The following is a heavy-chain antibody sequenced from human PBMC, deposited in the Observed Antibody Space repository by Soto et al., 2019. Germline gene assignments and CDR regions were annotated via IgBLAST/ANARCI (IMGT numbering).Heavy chain of an antibody. V-gene: IGHV4-59*01. CDR3: ARAVRGYSHGLDY. CDR2: IYYSGST. D-gene: IGHD5-18*01. J-gene: IGHJ4*02. Sequence: PSETLSLTCTVSGGSISSYYWSWIRQPPGKGLEWIGYIYYSGSTNYNPSLKSRVTISVDTSKNQFSLKLSSVTAADTAVYYCARAVRGYSHGLDYWGQGTLVT. CDR1: GGSISSYY.